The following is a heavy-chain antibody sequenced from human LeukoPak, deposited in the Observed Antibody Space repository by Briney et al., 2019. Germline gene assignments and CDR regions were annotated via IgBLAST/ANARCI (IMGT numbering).Heavy chain of an antibody. J-gene: IGHJ4*02. V-gene: IGHV3-23*01. CDR2: ISGSAGST. D-gene: IGHD3-10*01. CDR3: GKSRSGSAGTIDY. Sequence: GGSLRLSCAASGFTFSSYGMTWVRQAPGKGLEWVSTISGSAGSTYYADSVKGRFTISRDNSKNTLYLQMNSLRAEDTAVYYCGKSRSGSAGTIDYWGQGTLVTVSS. CDR1: GFTFSSYG.